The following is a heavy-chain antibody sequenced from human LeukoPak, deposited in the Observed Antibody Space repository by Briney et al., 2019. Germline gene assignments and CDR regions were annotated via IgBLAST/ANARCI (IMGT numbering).Heavy chain of an antibody. CDR3: ARSSSWAQAPYYYYYMDV. Sequence: PGGSLRLSCAASGFTFSSYAMSWVRQAPGKGLEWVSAISGSGGSTYYADSVKGRFTISRDNSKNTLYLQMNSLRAEDTAVYYCARSSSWAQAPYYYYYMDVWGKGTTVTVSS. J-gene: IGHJ6*03. CDR2: ISGSGGST. V-gene: IGHV3-23*01. CDR1: GFTFSSYA. D-gene: IGHD6-13*01.